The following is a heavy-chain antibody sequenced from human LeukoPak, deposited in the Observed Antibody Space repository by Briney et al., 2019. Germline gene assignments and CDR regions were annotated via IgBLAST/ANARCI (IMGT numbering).Heavy chain of an antibody. V-gene: IGHV3-74*01. CDR1: GFTFSSYW. J-gene: IGHJ4*02. CDR2: INSDGTST. D-gene: IGHD7-27*01. CDR3: ARDLGSTPGDY. Sequence: GGSLRLSCAASGFTFSSYWMHWVRQAPGKGLVWVSRINSDGTSTSYADSVRGRFTISRDTAKKMLYLQMSNLRAEDTAVYYCARDLGSTPGDYWGQGTLVTVSS.